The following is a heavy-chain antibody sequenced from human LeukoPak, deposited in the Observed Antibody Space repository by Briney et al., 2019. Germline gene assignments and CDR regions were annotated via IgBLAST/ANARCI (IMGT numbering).Heavy chain of an antibody. CDR2: ISGSDGST. D-gene: IGHD3-10*01. Sequence: GGSLRLSCAASGFTFTTYAMSWVRQAPGKGLEWVSTISGSDGSTYYADSVKGRFTISRDNSKNTLYLQMNSLRAEDTAVYYCAKDLGGYYGMDVWGQGTTVTVSS. J-gene: IGHJ6*02. CDR3: AKDLGGYYGMDV. CDR1: GFTFTTYA. V-gene: IGHV3-23*01.